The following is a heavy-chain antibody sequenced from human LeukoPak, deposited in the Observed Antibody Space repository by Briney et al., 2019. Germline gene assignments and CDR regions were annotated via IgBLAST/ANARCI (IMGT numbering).Heavy chain of an antibody. J-gene: IGHJ4*02. D-gene: IGHD6-19*01. CDR1: GGSISSSSYY. CDR3: ARSSGWYLASFDY. CDR2: IYYTGST. Sequence: PSETLSLTCTVSGGSISSSSYYWAWIRQPPGKGLEWIGSIYYTGSTYYSPSLRSRVTISLDTSRNQFSLKLSSVTAADTAVYYCARSSGWYLASFDYWGQGTLVTVSS. V-gene: IGHV4-39*07.